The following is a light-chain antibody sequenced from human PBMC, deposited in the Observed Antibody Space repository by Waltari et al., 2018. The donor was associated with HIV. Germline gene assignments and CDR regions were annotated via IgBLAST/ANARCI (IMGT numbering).Light chain of an antibody. CDR2: EVT. Sequence: QSALTPPPSASGSPGQSVTLSCTGTTSDIGTYDYVSWYQQHPGKAPKLVISEVTTRPSGVSDRFSGSKSGNTAFLTVSGLQAEDEADYYCSSFASRDGFYVLFGGGTRLTVL. CDR3: SSFASRDGFYVL. CDR1: TSDIGTYDY. V-gene: IGLV2-8*01. J-gene: IGLJ2*01.